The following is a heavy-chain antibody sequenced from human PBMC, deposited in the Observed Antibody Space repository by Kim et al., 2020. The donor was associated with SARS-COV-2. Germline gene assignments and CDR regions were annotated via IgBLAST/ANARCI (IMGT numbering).Heavy chain of an antibody. CDR3: AGFCGTTRCSDDY. D-gene: IGHD2-2*01. CDR1: GFTFSNYG. Sequence: GGSLRLSCAASGFTFSNYGVSWVRQAPGKGLEWVSAISFGGVTDYADSVRGRFTTSRDNPKSTVYLQMNSLRAEDTAVYYCAGFCGTTRCSDDYWGQGTL. CDR2: ISFGGVT. J-gene: IGHJ4*02. V-gene: IGHV3-23*01.